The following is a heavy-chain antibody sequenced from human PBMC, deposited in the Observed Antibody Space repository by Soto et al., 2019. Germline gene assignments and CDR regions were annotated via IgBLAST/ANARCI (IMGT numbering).Heavy chain of an antibody. CDR2: ISGSGSGT. D-gene: IGHD6-19*01. J-gene: IGHJ4*02. Sequence: EVQLLESGGGLVQPGGSPRLSCAASGITFSSYAMSWVRQAPGKGLEWVSAISGSGSGTYYVDSVKGRFTIPRDNSKSTLYLQMNSLRAEDTAIYYCVSSKQWLVKYFDYWGQGTLVTVSA. CDR3: VSSKQWLVKYFDY. CDR1: GITFSSYA. V-gene: IGHV3-23*01.